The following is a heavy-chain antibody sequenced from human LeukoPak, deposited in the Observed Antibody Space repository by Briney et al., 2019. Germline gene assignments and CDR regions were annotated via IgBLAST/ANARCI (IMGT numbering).Heavy chain of an antibody. CDR2: INHSGST. CDR1: GGSFRGYY. J-gene: IGHJ4*02. CDR3: ARVADPYYDSSPPDY. V-gene: IGHV4-34*01. Sequence: SETLSLTCAVYGGSFRGYYWSWIRQPPGKGLEWIGEINHSGSTNYNPSLKSRVTISVDTSKNQFSLKLSSVTAADTAVYYCARVADPYYDSSPPDYWGQGTLVTVSS. D-gene: IGHD3-22*01.